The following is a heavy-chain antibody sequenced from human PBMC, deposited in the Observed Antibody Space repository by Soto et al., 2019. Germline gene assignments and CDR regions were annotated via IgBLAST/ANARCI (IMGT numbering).Heavy chain of an antibody. CDR3: ARQDIAARPDSLNDYGMDV. V-gene: IGHV6-1*01. D-gene: IGHD6-6*01. CDR1: GDSVSSNSAA. Sequence: SQTLSLTCAISGDSVSSNSAAWNWIRQSPSRGLEWLGRTYYRSKWYNDYAVSVKSRLTINPDTSKNQFSLQLNSVTPEDTAVYYCARQDIAARPDSLNDYGMDVWGQGTTVTVSS. CDR2: TYYRSKWYN. J-gene: IGHJ6*02.